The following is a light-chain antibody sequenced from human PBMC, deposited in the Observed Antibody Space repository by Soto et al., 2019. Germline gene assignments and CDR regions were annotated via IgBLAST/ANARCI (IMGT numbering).Light chain of an antibody. Sequence: AIRMTQSPSSFSASTGDRVTITCRASQGISSYLAWYQQKPGKAPKLLIYAASTLQSGVPSRFSGSGSGTDFTLKISCLQSEDFATYYCQQYYSYPLGFGGGTKVEIK. CDR2: AAS. J-gene: IGKJ4*01. CDR1: QGISSY. CDR3: QQYYSYPLG. V-gene: IGKV1-8*01.